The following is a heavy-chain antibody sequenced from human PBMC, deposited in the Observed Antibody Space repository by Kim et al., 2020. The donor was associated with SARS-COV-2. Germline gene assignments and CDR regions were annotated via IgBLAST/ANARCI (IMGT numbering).Heavy chain of an antibody. CDR1: GGSVSSASYY. D-gene: IGHD5-18*01. CDR2: IYYSGST. Sequence: SETLSLTCTVSGGSVSSASYYWTWIRQPPGKGLEWIGYIYYSGSTNYNPSLKSRVTMSVDTSKDQFSLKLSSVTAADTAVYYCASILRGYGYGPEDWGQGTLVTVSS. J-gene: IGHJ4*02. CDR3: ASILRGYGYGPED. V-gene: IGHV4-61*01.